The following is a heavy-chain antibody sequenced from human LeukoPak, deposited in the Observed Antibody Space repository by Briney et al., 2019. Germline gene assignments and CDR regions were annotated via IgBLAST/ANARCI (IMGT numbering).Heavy chain of an antibody. V-gene: IGHV3-30-3*01. CDR3: AREWPNYYYYYGMDV. CDR2: ISYDGSNK. Sequence: GGSLRLSCATSGFTFSSYAMHWVRQAPGKGLEWVAVISYDGSNKYYADSVKGRFTISRGNSKNTLYLQMNSLRAEDTAVYYCAREWPNYYYYYGMDVWGQGTTVTVSS. CDR1: GFTFSSYA. J-gene: IGHJ6*02. D-gene: IGHD5-12*01.